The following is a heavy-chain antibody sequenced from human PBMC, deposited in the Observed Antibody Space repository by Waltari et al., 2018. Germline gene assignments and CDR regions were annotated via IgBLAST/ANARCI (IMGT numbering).Heavy chain of an antibody. D-gene: IGHD3-3*01. J-gene: IGHJ3*02. V-gene: IGHV3-7*01. Sequence: EVQLVESGGGLVQPGWSLRLSCAASGFTFSTSWMSWVRQAPGKGLEWVANIKQDGSETYYVGSVKGRFTISRDNAKNSLFLQMNSLRAEDTALYYCTRSGLRFLEWLDAFDIWGQGTMVTVSS. CDR1: GFTFSTSW. CDR3: TRSGLRFLEWLDAFDI. CDR2: IKQDGSET.